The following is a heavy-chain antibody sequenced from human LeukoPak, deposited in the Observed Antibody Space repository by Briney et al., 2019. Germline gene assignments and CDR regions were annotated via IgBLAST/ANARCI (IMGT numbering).Heavy chain of an antibody. V-gene: IGHV4-61*02. CDR1: GGSISSGSYY. J-gene: IGHJ5*02. CDR2: IYTSGST. D-gene: IGHD4-17*01. Sequence: PSETLSLTCTVSGGSISSGSYYWSWIRQPAGKGLEWIGRIYTSGSTNYNPSLKSRVTISVDTSKNQVSLKLSFVTAADTAVYYCARAGDYDRMMWFDPWGQGTRVTVSS. CDR3: ARAGDYDRMMWFDP.